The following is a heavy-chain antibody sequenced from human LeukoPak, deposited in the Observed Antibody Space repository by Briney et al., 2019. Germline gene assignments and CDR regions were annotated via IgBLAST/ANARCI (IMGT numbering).Heavy chain of an antibody. Sequence: PGGSLRLSCAASGFTFSSYWMHWVRQPLGKGLVWVSRINPDGSTTNYADSVKGRFTISRDNAKNTLYLQMNSLTVEDTAVYYCARVATATTPDYWGQGTLVTVSS. CDR2: INPDGSTT. CDR3: ARVATATTPDY. D-gene: IGHD4-17*01. V-gene: IGHV3-74*01. J-gene: IGHJ4*02. CDR1: GFTFSSYW.